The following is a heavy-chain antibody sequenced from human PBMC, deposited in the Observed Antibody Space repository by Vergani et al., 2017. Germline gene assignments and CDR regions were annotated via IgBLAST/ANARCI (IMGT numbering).Heavy chain of an antibody. CDR2: IHTGGST. CDR3: ARSRPYCTSGSCPAI. Sequence: QLQLQESGSGLVKPSQTLSLTCAVSGGSISSGSHYWSWIRQPAGKGPEWIGHIHTGGSTDLNPSFKSRVSISVDTSKSQFSLKLNSVTVADTAVYYGARSRPYCTSGSCPAIWGQGTLVTVSS. CDR1: GGSISSGSHY. D-gene: IGHD2-15*01. J-gene: IGHJ4*02. V-gene: IGHV4-61*02.